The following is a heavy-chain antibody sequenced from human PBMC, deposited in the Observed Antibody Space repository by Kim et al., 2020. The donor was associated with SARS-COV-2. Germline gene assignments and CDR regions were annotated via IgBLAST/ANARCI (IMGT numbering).Heavy chain of an antibody. D-gene: IGHD2-2*01. J-gene: IGHJ4*02. V-gene: IGHV3-30*02. CDR3: AKGLYCSSTSCQAPY. Sequence: DSVRGRFTISRDNSKNTLYLQMNSLRAEDTAVYYCAKGLYCSSTSCQAPYWGQGTLVTVSS.